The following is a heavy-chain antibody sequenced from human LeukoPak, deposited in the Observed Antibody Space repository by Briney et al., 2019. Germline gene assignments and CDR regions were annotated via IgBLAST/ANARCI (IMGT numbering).Heavy chain of an antibody. CDR3: AGYSYGNGYYFDY. CDR2: IYYSGST. V-gene: IGHV4-39*07. CDR1: GGSISSSSYY. D-gene: IGHD5-18*01. J-gene: IGHJ4*02. Sequence: PSETLSLTCTVSGGSISSSSYYWGWIRQPPGKGLEWIGSIYYSGSTYYNPSLKSRVTISVDTSKNQFSLKLSSVTAADTAVYYCAGYSYGNGYYFDYWGQGTLVTVSS.